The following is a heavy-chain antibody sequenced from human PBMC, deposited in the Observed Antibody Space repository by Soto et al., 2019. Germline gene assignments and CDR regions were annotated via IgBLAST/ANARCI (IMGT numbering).Heavy chain of an antibody. CDR3: AIHLFGSGNWFDP. Sequence: QVQLQESGPGLVKPSETLSLTCTVSGGSIRSYYWSWIRQPPGKGLGWIGYIYYSGSTNYNHSLKGGLPITVDTPKNQFSLRLGAVTVADTAVYYVAIHLFGSGNWFDPWGQGTLVTVSS. CDR1: GGSIRSYY. J-gene: IGHJ5*02. V-gene: IGHV4-59*08. CDR2: IYYSGST. D-gene: IGHD3-10*02.